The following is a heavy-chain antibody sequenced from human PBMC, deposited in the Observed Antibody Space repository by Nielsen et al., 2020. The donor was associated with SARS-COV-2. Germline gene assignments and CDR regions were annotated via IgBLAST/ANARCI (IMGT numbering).Heavy chain of an antibody. D-gene: IGHD6-19*01. Sequence: ASVKVSCKASGYTFTSYGISWVRQAPGQGLEWMGWISAYNGNTNYAQKLQGRVTMTTDTSTSTAYMELRSLRSDDTAVHYCARDQTKQWLDNWFDPWGQGTLVTVSS. CDR1: GYTFTSYG. CDR3: ARDQTKQWLDNWFDP. CDR2: ISAYNGNT. V-gene: IGHV1-18*04. J-gene: IGHJ5*02.